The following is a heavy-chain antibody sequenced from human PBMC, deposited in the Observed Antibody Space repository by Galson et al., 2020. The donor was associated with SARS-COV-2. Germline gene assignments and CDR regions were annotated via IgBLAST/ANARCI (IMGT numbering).Heavy chain of an antibody. CDR3: AKDTPRLGYCSGGSWYSEGYGMDA. V-gene: IGHV3-9*01. J-gene: IGHJ6*02. D-gene: IGHD2-15*01. CDR1: GFTFDDYA. CDR2: ISWSSGSR. Sequence: GGSLRLSCAAAGFTFDDYAMHWVRQAPGKGLEWVSGISWSSGSRGYADSVKGRFTISRDNAKNSPYLQMNSLRAADTAMYDCAKDTPRLGYCSGGSWYSEGYGMDAWGQGTTVTVSS.